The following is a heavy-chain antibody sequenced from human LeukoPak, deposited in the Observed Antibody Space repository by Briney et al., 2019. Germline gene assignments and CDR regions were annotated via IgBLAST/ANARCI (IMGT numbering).Heavy chain of an antibody. CDR3: AKGYQLLSTPTFDY. CDR2: ISWNSGSI. CDR1: GFTFDDYA. V-gene: IGHV3-9*03. Sequence: GRSLRLSCAASGFTFDDYAMHWVRQAPGRGLEWVSGISWNSGSIGYADSVKGRFTISRDNAKNSLYLQMSSLRAEDMALYYCAKGYQLLSTPTFDYWGQGTLVTVSS. J-gene: IGHJ4*02. D-gene: IGHD2-2*01.